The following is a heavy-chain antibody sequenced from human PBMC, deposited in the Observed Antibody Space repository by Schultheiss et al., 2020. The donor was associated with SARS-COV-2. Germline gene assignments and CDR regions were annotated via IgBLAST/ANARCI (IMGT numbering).Heavy chain of an antibody. CDR3: VKYRSGEYGMDV. J-gene: IGHJ6*02. CDR2: ISSNGGST. V-gene: IGHV3-64D*09. Sequence: GESLKISCSASGFTFSSYAMHWVRQAPGKGLEYVSAISSNGGSTYYADSVKGRFTISRDNSKNTLYLQMSSLRAEDTAVYYCVKYRSGEYGMDVWGQGTTVTVSS. D-gene: IGHD3-10*01. CDR1: GFTFSSYA.